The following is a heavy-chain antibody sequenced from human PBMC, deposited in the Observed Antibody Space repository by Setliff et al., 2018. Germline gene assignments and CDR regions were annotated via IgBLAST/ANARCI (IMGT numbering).Heavy chain of an antibody. CDR1: GASISANHY. CDR3: ARHLSYSGETMDV. Sequence: SETLSLTCTVSGASISANHYWGWIRQTPGKGLEWIGSISYGGNTYYNPSLKSRVTISVDTSKNQFSLKLSSVTAADTAVYYCARHLSYSGETMDVWGKGTTVTVSS. CDR2: ISYGGNT. J-gene: IGHJ6*03. V-gene: IGHV4-39*01. D-gene: IGHD5-12*01.